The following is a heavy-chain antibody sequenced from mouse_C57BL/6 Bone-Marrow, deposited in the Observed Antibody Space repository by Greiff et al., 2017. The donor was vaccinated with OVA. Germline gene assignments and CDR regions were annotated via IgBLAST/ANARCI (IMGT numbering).Heavy chain of an antibody. CDR1: GFTFSSYA. D-gene: IGHD1-1*01. CDR2: ICSGGDYI. CDR3: TRAHYSGSSYGWYFDV. Sequence: EVQVVESGEGLVKPGGSLKLSCAASGFTFSSYAMSWVRQTPEKRLEWVAYICSGGDYIYYADTVKGRFTISRDNARNTLYLQMSSLKSEDTAMYYCTRAHYSGSSYGWYFDVWGTGTTVTVSS. J-gene: IGHJ1*03. V-gene: IGHV5-9-1*02.